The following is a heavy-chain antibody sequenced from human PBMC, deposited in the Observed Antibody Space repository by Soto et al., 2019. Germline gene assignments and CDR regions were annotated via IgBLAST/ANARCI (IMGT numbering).Heavy chain of an antibody. D-gene: IGHD2-15*01. Sequence: SETLSLTCAVYGGSFSGYYWSWIRQPPGKGLEWIGEINHSGSTNYNPSLKSRVTISVDTSKNQFSLKLSSVTAADTAVYYCARGLRGSDDAFDIWGQGTMVTVSS. CDR2: INHSGST. CDR3: ARGLRGSDDAFDI. CDR1: GGSFSGYY. V-gene: IGHV4-34*01. J-gene: IGHJ3*02.